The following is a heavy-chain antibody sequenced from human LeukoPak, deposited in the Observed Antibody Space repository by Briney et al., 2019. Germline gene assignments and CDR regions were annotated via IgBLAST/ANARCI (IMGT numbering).Heavy chain of an antibody. CDR1: GCTFRTYS. CDR2: ISKSSTYF. Sequence: GGSLRLSCEASGCTFRTYSMNWVRHAPGKGLEWVSSISKSSTYFYYADSVRGRFTISRDNVNNTLYLQMNRLGVEDTAVYYCARGSGVHYWGQGTLVIVSS. J-gene: IGHJ4*02. CDR3: ARGSGVHY. D-gene: IGHD3-10*01. V-gene: IGHV3-21*06.